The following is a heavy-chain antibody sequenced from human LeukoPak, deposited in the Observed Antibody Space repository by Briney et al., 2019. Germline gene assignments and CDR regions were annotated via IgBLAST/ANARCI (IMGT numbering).Heavy chain of an antibody. J-gene: IGHJ3*02. V-gene: IGHV4-34*01. CDR3: ARGSQYYDILTGSRSGDAFDI. CDR1: GGSFSGYY. Sequence: SETLSLTCAVYGGSFSGYYWSWIRQPPGKGLEWIGEINHSGSTNYNPSLKSRVTISVDTSKNQSSLKLSSVTAADTAVYYCARGSQYYDILTGSRSGDAFDIWGQGTMVTVSS. CDR2: INHSGST. D-gene: IGHD3-9*01.